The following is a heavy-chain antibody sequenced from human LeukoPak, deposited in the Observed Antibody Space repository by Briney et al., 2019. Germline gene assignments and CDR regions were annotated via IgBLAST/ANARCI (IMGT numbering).Heavy chain of an antibody. D-gene: IGHD3-10*01. CDR2: IYHSGST. CDR3: ARAWSGLLWFGELTSGLYYFDY. CDR1: GGSISSSNW. J-gene: IGHJ4*02. Sequence: KTSETLSLTCAVSGGSISSSNWWSWVRQPPGKGLEWIGEIYHSGSTNYNPSLKSRVTISVDKSKNQFSLKLSSVTAADTAVYYCARAWSGLLWFGELTSGLYYFDYWGQGTLVTVSS. V-gene: IGHV4-4*02.